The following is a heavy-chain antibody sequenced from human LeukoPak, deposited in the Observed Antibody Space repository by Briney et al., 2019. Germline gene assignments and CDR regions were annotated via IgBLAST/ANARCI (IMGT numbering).Heavy chain of an antibody. CDR1: GYTFTGYY. CDR2: INPSGGST. V-gene: IGHV1-46*01. CDR3: ASTDYGSGSPYYYYYYYMDV. D-gene: IGHD3-10*01. J-gene: IGHJ6*03. Sequence: ASVKVSCKASGYTFTGYYMHWVRQAPGQGLEWMGIINPSGGSTSYAQKFQGRVTMTRDMSTSTVYMELSSLRSEDTAVYYCASTDYGSGSPYYYYYYYMDVWGKGTTVTVSS.